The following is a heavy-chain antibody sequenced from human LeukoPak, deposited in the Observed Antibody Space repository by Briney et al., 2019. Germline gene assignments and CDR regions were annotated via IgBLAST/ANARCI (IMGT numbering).Heavy chain of an antibody. D-gene: IGHD2-2*01. CDR3: AKVRRPYCSSTSCYLGLGAFDI. CDR1: GFTFDDYA. CDR2: ISWNSGSI. V-gene: IGHV3-9*01. Sequence: GGSLRLSCAASGFTFDDYAMHWVRQAPGKGLEWVSGISWNSGSIGYADSVKGRFTIPRDNAKNSLYLQMNSLRAEDTALYYCAKVRRPYCSSTSCYLGLGAFDIWGQGTMVTVSS. J-gene: IGHJ3*02.